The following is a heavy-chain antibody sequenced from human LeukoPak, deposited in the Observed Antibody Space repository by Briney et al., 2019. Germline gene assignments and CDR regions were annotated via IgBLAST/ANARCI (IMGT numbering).Heavy chain of an antibody. CDR1: GLTFTTAW. Sequence: GGSLRLSCTASGLTFTTAWMSWVRQAPGKGLEWVGRIKSNNDGGTADFGAPVKDRFTMSRDDSRNTFHLQMNSLRTDDTAVYYCTTDRYYFDPWGQGTLVTVSS. CDR2: IKSNNDGGTA. D-gene: IGHD3-22*01. CDR3: TTDRYYFDP. V-gene: IGHV3-15*01. J-gene: IGHJ5*02.